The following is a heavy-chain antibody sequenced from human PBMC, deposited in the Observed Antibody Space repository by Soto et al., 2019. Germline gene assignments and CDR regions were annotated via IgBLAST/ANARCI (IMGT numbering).Heavy chain of an antibody. CDR3: TRDVRNSGLEP. CDR2: LNSDGSNT. J-gene: IGHJ5*02. Sequence: PGGSLRLSCAASGFTFSNYWMHWVRQAPGKGLVWVSCLNSDGSNTMYADSVKGRFTISRDNAKNTLYLQMNSLSAEDTAVYYCTRDVRNSGLEPWGQGTLVTVSS. V-gene: IGHV3-74*03. CDR1: GFTFSNYW.